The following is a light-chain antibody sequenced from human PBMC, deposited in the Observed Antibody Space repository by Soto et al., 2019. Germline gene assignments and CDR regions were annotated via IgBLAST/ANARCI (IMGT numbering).Light chain of an antibody. V-gene: IGLV1-44*01. Sequence: QSVLTQPPSASGTPGQRVTISCSGSSSNIGSNTVNWYQQLPGTAPKLLIYSNNQRPSGVPDRFSGSKSGTSASLAISGLQSEADADYYCAAWDDSPYGFVFGGGTNLTVL. CDR3: AAWDDSPYGFV. CDR2: SNN. CDR1: SSNIGSNT. J-gene: IGLJ2*01.